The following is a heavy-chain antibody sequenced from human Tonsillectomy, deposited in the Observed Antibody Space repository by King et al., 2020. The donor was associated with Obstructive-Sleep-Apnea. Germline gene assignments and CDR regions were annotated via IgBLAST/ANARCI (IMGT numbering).Heavy chain of an antibody. Sequence: VQPVESGAEVKKPGASVKVSCKASGYTFTGYYMHWVRQAPGQGLEGMGWINPNSGGTNHAQKFQGWVTMTRDTSISTAYMELSRLRSDDTAVYYCAIAYYYDSSGSTRYYFDYWGQGTLVTVSS. CDR1: GYTFTGYY. J-gene: IGHJ4*02. CDR2: INPNSGGT. D-gene: IGHD3-22*01. CDR3: AIAYYYDSSGSTRYYFDY. V-gene: IGHV1-2*04.